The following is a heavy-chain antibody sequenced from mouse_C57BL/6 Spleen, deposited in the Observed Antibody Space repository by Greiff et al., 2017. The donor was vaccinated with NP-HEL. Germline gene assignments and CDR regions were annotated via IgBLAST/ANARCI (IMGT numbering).Heavy chain of an antibody. V-gene: IGHV1-64*01. CDR2: IHPNSGST. D-gene: IGHD1-1*01. CDR1: GYTFTSYW. J-gene: IGHJ2*01. Sequence: QVQLKQSGAELVKPGASVKLSCKASGYTFTSYWMHWVKQRPGQGLEWIGMIHPNSGSTNYNEKFKSKATLTVDKSSSTAYMQLSSLTSEDSAVYYCARSPYGSSSYWGQGTTLTVSS. CDR3: ARSPYGSSSY.